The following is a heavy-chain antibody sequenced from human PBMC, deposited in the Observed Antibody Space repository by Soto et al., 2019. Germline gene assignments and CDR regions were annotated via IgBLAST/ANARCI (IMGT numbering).Heavy chain of an antibody. J-gene: IGHJ6*02. Sequence: GGSLRLSCAASGFTFSSYGMHWVRQAPGKGLEWVAVIWYDGSNKYYAGSVKGRLTISRDNSKNTLYLQMNSLRAEDTAVYYCARDFPNHYYYDMDAWGQGTPVTVSS. V-gene: IGHV3-33*01. CDR1: GFTFSSYG. CDR2: IWYDGSNK. CDR3: ARDFPNHYYYDMDA.